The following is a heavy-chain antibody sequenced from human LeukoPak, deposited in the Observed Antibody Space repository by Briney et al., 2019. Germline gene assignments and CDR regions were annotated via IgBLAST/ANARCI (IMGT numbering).Heavy chain of an antibody. V-gene: IGHV3-74*01. Sequence: PGGSLRLSCAASGFTFSSYWMHWVRQAPGKGLVWVSRINGDGSSTTYADSVKGRFTISRDNAKNTLYLQMNSLRAEDTAVYYCARAARYDIVSLFDPCGDGNLVTVSS. CDR1: GFTFSSYW. CDR3: ARAARYDIVSLFDP. J-gene: IGHJ5*02. D-gene: IGHD5/OR15-5a*01. CDR2: INGDGSST.